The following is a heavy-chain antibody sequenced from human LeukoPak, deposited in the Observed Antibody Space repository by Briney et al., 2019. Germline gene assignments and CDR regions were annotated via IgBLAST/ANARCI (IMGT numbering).Heavy chain of an antibody. CDR1: GFTFDDYG. Sequence: GGSLRLSCAASGFTFDDYGMSWVRQAPGKGLEWVSGINWNGGSTGYADSMKGRFTISRDSSKDTLYLQMNSLRADDTAVYYCAKDGGSLGEVRDWGQGTLVTVSS. V-gene: IGHV3-20*04. J-gene: IGHJ4*02. CDR2: INWNGGST. D-gene: IGHD1-26*01. CDR3: AKDGGSLGEVRD.